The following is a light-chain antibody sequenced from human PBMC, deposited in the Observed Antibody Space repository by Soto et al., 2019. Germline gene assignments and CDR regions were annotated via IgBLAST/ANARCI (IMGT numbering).Light chain of an antibody. CDR1: QGISNY. J-gene: IGKJ4*01. CDR3: QKYNSALT. V-gene: IGKV1-27*01. CDR2: AAS. Sequence: DIQMTQSPSSLSASVGDRVTITCRASQGISNYLAWYQQKPGKVPKLLIYAASTLQSGVPSRFSGSGSGTAFTLTISSLQPEYVATYYCQKYNSALTLGGGTNVEIK.